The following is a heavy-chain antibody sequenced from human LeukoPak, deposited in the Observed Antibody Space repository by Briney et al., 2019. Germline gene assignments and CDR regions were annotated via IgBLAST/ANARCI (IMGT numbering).Heavy chain of an antibody. J-gene: IGHJ6*04. CDR2: IRGSGDST. D-gene: IGHD3-10*02. V-gene: IGHV3-23*01. Sequence: GGSLRLSCAASGFTFSSYAMSWVRQAPGKGLEWVSAIRGSGDSTYYADSVKGRFTISRDNSKNSLYLQMNSLRAEDTAVYYCAELGITMIGGVWGKGTTVTISS. CDR1: GFTFSSYA. CDR3: AELGITMIGGV.